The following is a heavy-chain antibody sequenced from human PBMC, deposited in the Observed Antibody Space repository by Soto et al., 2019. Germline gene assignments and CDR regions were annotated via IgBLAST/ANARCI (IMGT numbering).Heavy chain of an antibody. CDR3: ARIHYSRGFTGLDY. Sequence: QVQLQESGPGLVKPSQTLSLTCTVSGGSISSGDYYWSWIRQPPGKGLEWIGYIYYSGSTYYNPYLARRVNISVAASKSQFCPKPGFVPAEDTAVYYCARIHYSRGFTGLDYWGQGTLVTVSS. CDR1: GGSISSGDYY. CDR2: IYYSGST. J-gene: IGHJ4*02. D-gene: IGHD3-22*01. V-gene: IGHV4-30-4*01.